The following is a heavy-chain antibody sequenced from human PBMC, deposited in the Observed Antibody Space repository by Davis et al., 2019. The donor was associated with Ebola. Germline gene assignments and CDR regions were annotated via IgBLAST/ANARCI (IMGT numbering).Heavy chain of an antibody. CDR2: INTNTGNP. Sequence: ASVKVSCKASGYTFTGYYIQWVRRAPGQGLEWMGWINTNTGNPTYAQGFTGRFVFSLDTSVSTAYLQISSLKAEDTAVYYCARDPRPLFSPAYYYYGMDVWGKGTTVTVSS. CDR1: GYTFTGYY. J-gene: IGHJ6*04. V-gene: IGHV7-4-1*02. CDR3: ARDPRPLFSPAYYYYGMDV. D-gene: IGHD3-10*01.